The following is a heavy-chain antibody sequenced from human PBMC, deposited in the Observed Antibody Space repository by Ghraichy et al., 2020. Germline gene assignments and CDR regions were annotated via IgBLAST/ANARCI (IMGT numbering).Heavy chain of an antibody. D-gene: IGHD2-15*01. CDR1: GFTFSSYW. CDR2: IKQDGSEK. J-gene: IGHJ4*02. Sequence: GSLRLSCAASGFTFSSYWMSWVRQAPGKGLEWVANIKQDGSEKYYVDSVKGRFTISRDNAKNSLYLQMNSLRAEDTAVYYCARDRFKDVVVVAATDGGNDYWGQGTLVTVSS. V-gene: IGHV3-7*04. CDR3: ARDRFKDVVVVAATDGGNDY.